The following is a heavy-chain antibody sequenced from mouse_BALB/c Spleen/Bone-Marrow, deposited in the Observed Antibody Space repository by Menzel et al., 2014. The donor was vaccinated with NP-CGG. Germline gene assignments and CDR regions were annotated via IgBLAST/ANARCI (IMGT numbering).Heavy chain of an antibody. CDR2: IDPYNGGT. D-gene: IGHD2-1*01. V-gene: IGHV1S135*01. CDR3: AREDYGKGFAY. CDR1: GYAFTSYN. Sequence: VQLQQSGPELVKPGASVKVSCKASGYAFTSYNMYWVKQSHGKSLEWIGHIDPYNGGTSYNQKFEGKATLTVDKSSSTAYMHLNSLTSEDSAVDYCAREDYGKGFAYWGQGTLVTVSA. J-gene: IGHJ3*01.